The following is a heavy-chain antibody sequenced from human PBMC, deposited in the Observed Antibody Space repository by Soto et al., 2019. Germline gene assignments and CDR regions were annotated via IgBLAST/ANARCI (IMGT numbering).Heavy chain of an antibody. J-gene: IGHJ6*02. CDR1: GFTVSSNY. V-gene: IGHV3-53*01. CDR2: IYSGGST. CDR3: ARDVSSRFYYYGMDV. Sequence: HPGGSLRLSCAASGFTVSSNYMSWVRQAPGKGLEWVSVIYSGGSTYYADSVKGRFTISRDNSKNTLYLQMNSLRAEDTAVYYCARDVSSRFYYYGMDVWGQGTTVTVSS. D-gene: IGHD6-13*01.